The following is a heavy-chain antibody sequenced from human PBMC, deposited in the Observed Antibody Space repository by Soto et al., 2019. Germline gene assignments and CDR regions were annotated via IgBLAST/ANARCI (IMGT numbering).Heavy chain of an antibody. CDR3: ARQGFGELHGLVDV. D-gene: IGHD3-10*01. Sequence: QVQLQESGPGLVKPSETLSLTCTISGGPMNNYYCSWFRQPRGQGLEWIGYMGYNGFTRYNPSLWSAVAXSLDTAKNQFSLNLSSVTAAATALYYCARQGFGELHGLVDVWGQGITVTVSS. J-gene: IGHJ6*02. CDR2: MGYNGFT. CDR1: GGPMNNYY. V-gene: IGHV4-59*08.